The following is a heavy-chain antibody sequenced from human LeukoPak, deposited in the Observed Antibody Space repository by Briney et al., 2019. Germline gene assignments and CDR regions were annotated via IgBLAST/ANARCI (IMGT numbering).Heavy chain of an antibody. CDR2: ISSSGSTI. Sequence: GGSLRLSCAASGFTFSSYEMNWVRQAPGKWLEWVSYISSSGSTIYYADSVKGRFTISRDNAKNSLYLQMNSLRAEDTAVYYCARDPRGRGNYSRFDYWGQGTLVTVSS. J-gene: IGHJ4*02. V-gene: IGHV3-48*03. D-gene: IGHD4-23*01. CDR1: GFTFSSYE. CDR3: ARDPRGRGNYSRFDY.